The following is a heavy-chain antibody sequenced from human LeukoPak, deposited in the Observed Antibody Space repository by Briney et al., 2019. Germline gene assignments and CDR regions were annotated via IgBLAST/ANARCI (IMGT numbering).Heavy chain of an antibody. Sequence: SETLSLTCAVSGYSISSGYYWGWIRQPPGKGLEWIGSIYHSGSTYYNPSLKSRVTISVDTSKNQFSLKLSSVTAADTAAYYCARHKYSSGWLRYNWFDPWGQGTLVTVSS. CDR2: IYHSGST. CDR3: ARHKYSSGWLRYNWFDP. CDR1: GYSISSGYY. J-gene: IGHJ5*02. D-gene: IGHD6-19*01. V-gene: IGHV4-38-2*01.